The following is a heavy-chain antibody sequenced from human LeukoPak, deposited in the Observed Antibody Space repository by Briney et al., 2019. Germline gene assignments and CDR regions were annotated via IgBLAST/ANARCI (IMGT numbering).Heavy chain of an antibody. V-gene: IGHV4-39*01. D-gene: IGHD1-26*01. J-gene: IGHJ5*02. CDR2: IYYSGST. CDR3: ARAGATSGWFDP. Sequence: PSETLSLTCTVSGGSISSSSYYWGWIRQPPGKGLEWIGSIYYSGSTYYNPSLKSRVTISVDTPKNQFSLKLSSVTAADTAVYYCARAGATSGWFDPWGQGTLVTVSS. CDR1: GGSISSSSYY.